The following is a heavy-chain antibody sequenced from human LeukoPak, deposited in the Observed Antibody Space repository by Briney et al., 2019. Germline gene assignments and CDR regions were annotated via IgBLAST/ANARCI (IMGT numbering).Heavy chain of an antibody. D-gene: IGHD2-2*01. CDR3: ARDGGSRTADL. J-gene: IGHJ5*02. Sequence: GGSLRLSCAASGFTFSNNWMTWVRQAPGKGLEWVANINRDGSEKYYVDSVKGRFTISRDNAKNSLYLQMNSLRAEDTAVYYCARDGGSRTADLWGQGTLVTVSS. CDR2: INRDGSEK. V-gene: IGHV3-7*01. CDR1: GFTFSNNW.